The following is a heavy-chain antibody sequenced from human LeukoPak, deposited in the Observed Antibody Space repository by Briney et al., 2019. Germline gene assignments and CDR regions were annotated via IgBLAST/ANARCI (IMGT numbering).Heavy chain of an antibody. D-gene: IGHD4-17*01. CDR2: IYYSGST. CDR1: GGSISSYY. Sequence: PSETLSLTCTVSGGSISSYYWSWIRQPPGKGLEWIGYIYYSGSTNYNPSLKSRVTISVDTSKNQFSLKLSSVTAEDTAVYYCARGGYTVTTPLDYWGQGTLVTVSS. CDR3: ARGGYTVTTPLDY. V-gene: IGHV4-59*01. J-gene: IGHJ4*02.